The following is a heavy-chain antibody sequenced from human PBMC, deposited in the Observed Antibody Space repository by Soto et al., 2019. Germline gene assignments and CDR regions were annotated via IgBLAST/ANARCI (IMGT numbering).Heavy chain of an antibody. Sequence: SVKVSCKASGFTFTSSAMQWVRQARGQRLEWIGWIVVGSGNTNYAQKFQERVTMTRDTSTSTAYMELSSLRSEDTAVYYCARDLGGGSSWFDSWGQGTLVTVSS. V-gene: IGHV1-58*02. D-gene: IGHD5-12*01. CDR3: ARDLGGGSSWFDS. CDR1: GFTFTSSA. CDR2: IVVGSGNT. J-gene: IGHJ5*01.